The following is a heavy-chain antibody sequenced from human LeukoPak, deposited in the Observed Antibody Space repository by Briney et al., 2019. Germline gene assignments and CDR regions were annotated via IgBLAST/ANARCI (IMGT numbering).Heavy chain of an antibody. Sequence: QPGGSLRLSCAASGFTFSSYEMNWVRQAPGKGLEWVSYISSSGSTIYYADSVKGRFTISRDNAKNSLYLQVDSLRVEDTAVYFCASGTVGNYALDYWGQGTLVTVSS. CDR1: GFTFSSYE. D-gene: IGHD1-7*01. CDR2: ISSSGSTI. J-gene: IGHJ4*02. V-gene: IGHV3-48*03. CDR3: ASGTVGNYALDY.